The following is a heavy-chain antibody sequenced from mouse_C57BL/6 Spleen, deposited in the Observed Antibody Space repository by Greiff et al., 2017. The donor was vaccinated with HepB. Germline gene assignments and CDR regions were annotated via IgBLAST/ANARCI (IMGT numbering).Heavy chain of an antibody. Sequence: QVQLQQPGAELVRPGSSVKLSCKASGYTFTSYWMDWVKQRPGQGLEWIGNIYPSDSETHFNQKFKDKATLTVDKSTSTAYMQLSSLTSEDSAVYSCARSSSPYYFDYWGQGTTLTVSS. CDR3: ARSSSPYYFDY. CDR1: GYTFTSYW. V-gene: IGHV1-61*01. D-gene: IGHD1-1*01. CDR2: IYPSDSET. J-gene: IGHJ2*01.